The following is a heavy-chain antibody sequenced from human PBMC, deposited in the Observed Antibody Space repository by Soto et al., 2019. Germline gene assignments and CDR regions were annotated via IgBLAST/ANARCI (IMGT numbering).Heavy chain of an antibody. D-gene: IGHD6-19*01. Sequence: PGESLKISCKGSGYDFSIYWIAWVRQMPGKGLEWMGMIYPGDSDTTYSPSFQGQVTFSADKSINTAYLQWNSLKAPDSAMYYCARRLGIAVAGEGLDFWGQGTLVTVSS. CDR1: GYDFSIYW. V-gene: IGHV5-51*01. J-gene: IGHJ4*02. CDR2: IYPGDSDT. CDR3: ARRLGIAVAGEGLDF.